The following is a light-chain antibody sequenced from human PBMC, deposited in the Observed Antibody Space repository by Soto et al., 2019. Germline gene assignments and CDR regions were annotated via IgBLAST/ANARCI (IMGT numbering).Light chain of an antibody. CDR3: QQYDNWPRT. CDR2: GAS. J-gene: IGKJ1*01. Sequence: EVVMTQSPATLSVSPGESATLSCRASQSVSSNLAWFQQKPGQAPRLLIYGASTRATGIPARFRGSGSGTDFTLTISSLQSEDFAVYYCQQYDNWPRTFGQGTKVEIK. V-gene: IGKV3-15*01. CDR1: QSVSSN.